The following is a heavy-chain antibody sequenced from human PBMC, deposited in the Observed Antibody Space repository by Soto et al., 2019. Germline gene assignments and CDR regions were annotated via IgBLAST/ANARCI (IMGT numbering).Heavy chain of an antibody. CDR2: LSDSVHGA. D-gene: IGHD6-19*01. V-gene: IGHV3-23*01. CDR3: ARDPGRAWSARIFDY. J-gene: IGHJ4*02. Sequence: GGSMRLSCEASGFTFSDHAMSWVRRAPGKGLEWVAALSDSVHGAVYADSVKGRFTISRDNSKNTLYLQMNSLRGEDTGVYYCARDPGRAWSARIFDYWGQGALVTVSS. CDR1: GFTFSDHA.